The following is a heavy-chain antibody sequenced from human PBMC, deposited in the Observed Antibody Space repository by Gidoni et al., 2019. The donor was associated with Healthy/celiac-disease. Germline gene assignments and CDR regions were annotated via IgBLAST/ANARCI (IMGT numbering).Heavy chain of an antibody. V-gene: IGHV4-39*01. CDR2: IDYSGST. D-gene: IGHD3-22*01. J-gene: IGHJ4*02. Sequence: QLQLQESGPGLVKPSETLSLTCTVSGGSISSSSYYWGWIRQPPGKGLEWIGSIDYSGSTYYYPSLKSPVTISVDTSKNQFSLKLSSVTAADTAVYYGARRVGGSSGDYPYYFDYWGQGTLATVSS. CDR1: GGSISSSSYY. CDR3: ARRVGGSSGDYPYYFDY.